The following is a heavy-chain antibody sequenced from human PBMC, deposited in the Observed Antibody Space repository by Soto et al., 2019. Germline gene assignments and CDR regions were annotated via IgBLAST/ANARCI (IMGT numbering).Heavy chain of an antibody. CDR2: IWYDGSNK. CDR3: ARYSSSHYYYGTDV. CDR1: GFTFSSYG. Sequence: RLSCAASGFTFSSYGMHWVRQAPGKGLEWVALIWYDGSNKYYADSVKGRFTISRDNSKNTLYLQMNSLRAEDTAVYYCARYSSSHYYYGTDVRGQGTTVTVSS. D-gene: IGHD6-6*01. J-gene: IGHJ6*02. V-gene: IGHV3-33*01.